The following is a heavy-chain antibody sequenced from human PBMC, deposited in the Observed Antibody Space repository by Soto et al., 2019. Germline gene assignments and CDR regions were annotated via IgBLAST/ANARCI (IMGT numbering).Heavy chain of an antibody. Sequence: SETLSLTCTVSGFSIGGGGYYWSWIRQRPGNGLGWIGFSYYSVSTYCNPSLKSRVTISVDTSKNQFSLKLSSVTAADTAVCHCASVRGRYGGFDYWGQGTLVTVYS. J-gene: IGHJ4*02. CDR1: GFSIGGGGYY. CDR2: SYYSVST. V-gene: IGHV4-31*03. D-gene: IGHD1-26*01. CDR3: ASVRGRYGGFDY.